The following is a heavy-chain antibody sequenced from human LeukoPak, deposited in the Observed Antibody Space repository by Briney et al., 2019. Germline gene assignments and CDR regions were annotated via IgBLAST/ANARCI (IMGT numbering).Heavy chain of an antibody. J-gene: IGHJ4*02. Sequence: GASVKVSCKASGYTFTSYYMHWVRQAPGQGLEWMGIINPSGGSTSYAQKFQGRVTMTRDMSTSTVYMQLSSLTSEDTAVYYCARDQSGLIIVGAIDYWGQGTLVTVSS. CDR2: INPSGGST. V-gene: IGHV1-46*01. CDR1: GYTFTSYY. CDR3: ARDQSGLIIVGAIDY. D-gene: IGHD1-26*01.